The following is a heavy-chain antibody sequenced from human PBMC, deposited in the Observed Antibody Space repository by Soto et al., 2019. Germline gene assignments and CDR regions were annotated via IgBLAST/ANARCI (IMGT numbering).Heavy chain of an antibody. CDR3: ARGDSSGYNWFDP. D-gene: IGHD3-22*01. J-gene: IGHJ5*02. CDR1: GYTFTGYY. V-gene: IGHV1-2*02. Sequence: ASVKVSCKASGYTFTGYYMHWVRQAPGQGLEWMGWINPNSGDTKYAQKFQGRVIMTRDTSINTAYMELSRLRSDDTAVYYCARGDSSGYNWFDPWGQGTLVTVSS. CDR2: INPNSGDT.